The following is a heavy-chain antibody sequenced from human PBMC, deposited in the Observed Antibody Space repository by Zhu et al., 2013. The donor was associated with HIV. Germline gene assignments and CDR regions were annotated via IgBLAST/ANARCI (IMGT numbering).Heavy chain of an antibody. CDR2: ISAYNGNT. D-gene: IGHD7-27*01. V-gene: IGHV1-18*01. CDR3: ARDLTGDY. CDR1: GYSFTSYG. Sequence: QVQLLQSGPQVTKPGASVKVSCKASGYSFTSYGISWVRQAPGQGLEWMGWISAYNGNTNYAQRFQGRVIMTTDRSTSTAYMELRSLRSDDTAVYYCARDLTGDYWGQGTLVTVSS. J-gene: IGHJ4*02.